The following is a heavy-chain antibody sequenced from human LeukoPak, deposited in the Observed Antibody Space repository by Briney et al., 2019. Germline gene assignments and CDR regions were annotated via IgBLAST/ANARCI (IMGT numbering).Heavy chain of an antibody. D-gene: IGHD6-19*01. V-gene: IGHV1-2*02. CDR1: GYTFTGYY. CDR2: INPNSGGT. CDR3: AREEGSSGWSFGF. Sequence: ASVKVSCKAPGYTFTGYYMHWVRQAPGQGLEWMGWINPNSGGTNYAQKFQGRVTMTRDTSISTAYMELSRLRSDDTAVYYCAREEGSSGWSFGFWGQGTLVTVSS. J-gene: IGHJ4*02.